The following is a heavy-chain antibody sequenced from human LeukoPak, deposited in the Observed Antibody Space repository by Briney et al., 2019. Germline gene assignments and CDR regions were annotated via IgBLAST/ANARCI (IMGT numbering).Heavy chain of an antibody. Sequence: GGSLRLSCEASGFIFSSYVMGWVRQAPGKGLEWVSSISVGGGDTFTADSVKGRFTISRDNSKNTLYLQMNSLRAEDTAVYYCAKVDFWGQGTLVTVSS. V-gene: IGHV3-23*01. CDR2: ISVGGGDT. J-gene: IGHJ4*02. CDR3: AKVDF. CDR1: GFIFSSYV.